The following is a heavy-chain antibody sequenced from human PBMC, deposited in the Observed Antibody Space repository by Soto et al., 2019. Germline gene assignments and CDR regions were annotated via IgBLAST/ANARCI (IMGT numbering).Heavy chain of an antibody. CDR1: GFTFTNYA. CDR2: IKSKTDGGTT. CDR3: TPSGEYGWFDP. V-gene: IGHV3-15*07. D-gene: IGHD3-10*01. J-gene: IGHJ5*02. Sequence: PGGSLILSCAASGFTFTNYAMNWVRQAPGEGLEWVGRIKSKTDGGTTDYAAPVKGRFTISRDDSKNTLYLQMNSLKTEDTAVYYCTPSGEYGWFDPWGQGTLVTVSS.